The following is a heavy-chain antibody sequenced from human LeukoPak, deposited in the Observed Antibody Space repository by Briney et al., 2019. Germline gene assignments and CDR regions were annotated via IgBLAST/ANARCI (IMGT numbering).Heavy chain of an antibody. Sequence: SVKVSCKASGGTFSSYAISWVRQAPGQGLEWMGGIIPIFGTANYAQKFQGRVTITTDETTSIAYMELSSLRSEDTAVYYCASSLGDYYDSSGYYYGPFDYWGQGTLVTVSS. CDR1: GGTFSSYA. D-gene: IGHD3-22*01. V-gene: IGHV1-69*05. CDR2: IIPIFGTA. J-gene: IGHJ4*02. CDR3: ASSLGDYYDSSGYYYGPFDY.